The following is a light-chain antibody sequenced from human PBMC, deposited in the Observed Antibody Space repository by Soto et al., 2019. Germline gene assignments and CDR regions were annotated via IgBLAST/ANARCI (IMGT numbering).Light chain of an antibody. CDR1: QSVSSN. Sequence: EIVITQSPATLSVSPLERATLSCRASQSVSSNLAWYQQKPGQAPRLIIYGASTRATGIPARFSGSGSGTEFTLTISSLQSEDFAVYYCQQYNNWPLRTFGQGTKVDI. V-gene: IGKV3-15*01. CDR2: GAS. CDR3: QQYNNWPLRT. J-gene: IGKJ1*01.